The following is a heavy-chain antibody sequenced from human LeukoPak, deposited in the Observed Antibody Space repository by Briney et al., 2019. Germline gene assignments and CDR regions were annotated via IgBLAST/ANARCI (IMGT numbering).Heavy chain of an antibody. CDR1: GGSISSYY. CDR3: ARDKVVGPTIFDH. CDR2: IYYSGST. J-gene: IGHJ4*02. D-gene: IGHD1-26*01. V-gene: IGHV4-59*01. Sequence: SETLSLTCTVAGGSISSYYWSWVRQPPGEGMEWVGYIYYSGSTNYNPSLKSGVTISVDTSKHQFSLKLSSVTAPDTAVYYCARDKVVGPTIFDHWGQGTLVTVSS.